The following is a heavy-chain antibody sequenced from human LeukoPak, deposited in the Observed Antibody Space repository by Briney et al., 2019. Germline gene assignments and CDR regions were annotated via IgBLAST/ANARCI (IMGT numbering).Heavy chain of an antibody. J-gene: IGHJ3*02. V-gene: IGHV3-7*01. Sequence: GGSLRLSCAASGFTFSNSWMTWVRQAPGKGLEWVAYMKEDGTEIYYVDSVKGRFTISRDNAKNSLYLQMNSLRDEDTAIYYCARGAYAFDIWGQGTMVTVSS. CDR2: MKEDGTEI. CDR1: GFTFSNSW. CDR3: ARGAYAFDI.